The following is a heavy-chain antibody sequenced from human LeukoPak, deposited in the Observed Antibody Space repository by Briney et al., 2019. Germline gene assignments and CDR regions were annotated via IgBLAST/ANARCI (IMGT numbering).Heavy chain of an antibody. CDR3: ARLHYGGNYGYYYYYMDV. D-gene: IGHD4-23*01. CDR1: GGSISSSSYY. Sequence: KTSETLSLTCTVSGGSISSSSYYWGWIRQPPGKGLEWIGSIYYTGSTYYNPSLKSRVTISVDTSKNQFSLKLSSVTAADTAVYYCARLHYGGNYGYYYYYMDVWGKGTTVTISS. CDR2: IYYTGST. J-gene: IGHJ6*03. V-gene: IGHV4-39*01.